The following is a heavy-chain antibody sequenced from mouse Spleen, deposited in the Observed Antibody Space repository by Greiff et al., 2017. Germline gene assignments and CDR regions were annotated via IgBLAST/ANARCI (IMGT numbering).Heavy chain of an antibody. D-gene: IGHD2-1*01. Sequence: QVQLQQPGAELVKPGASVKMSCKASGYTFTSYWITWVKQRPGQGLEWIGDIYPGSGSTNYNEKFKSKATLTVDTSSSTAYMQLSSLTSEDSAGYNCARKNYGNNWDYWGQGTTLTVSS. J-gene: IGHJ2*01. CDR2: IYPGSGST. CDR3: ARKNYGNNWDY. V-gene: IGHV1-55*01. CDR1: GYTFTSYW.